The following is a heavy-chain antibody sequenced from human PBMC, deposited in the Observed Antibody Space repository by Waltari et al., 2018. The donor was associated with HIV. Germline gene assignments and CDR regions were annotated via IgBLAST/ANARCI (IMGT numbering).Heavy chain of an antibody. CDR1: GFSVSDNY. CDR2: VYLGGST. J-gene: IGHJ4*02. Sequence: VQLVESGGGLIQPGGSLSLSCAASGFSVSDNYMSWVRQAPGKRPEWVSVVYLGGSTDYADSVRGRFTTSRDESKNMLYLQMNSLRAEDTAVYYCARALTRGLWDSCGQGTLVSVSS. D-gene: IGHD2-2*01. CDR3: ARALTRGLWDS. V-gene: IGHV3-53*01.